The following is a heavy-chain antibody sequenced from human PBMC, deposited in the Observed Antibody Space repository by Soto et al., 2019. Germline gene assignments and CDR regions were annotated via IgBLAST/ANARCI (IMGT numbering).Heavy chain of an antibody. CDR2: IYYSGST. CDR3: ARDRTRYPFDP. Sequence: SETLSLTCTVSGGSVSSGSYYWSWIRQPPGKGLEWIGYIYYSGSTNYNPSLKSRATISVDTSKNQFSLKLSSVTAADTAVYYCARDRTRYPFDPWGQGTLVTVSS. CDR1: GGSVSSGSYY. V-gene: IGHV4-61*01. J-gene: IGHJ5*02. D-gene: IGHD2-2*01.